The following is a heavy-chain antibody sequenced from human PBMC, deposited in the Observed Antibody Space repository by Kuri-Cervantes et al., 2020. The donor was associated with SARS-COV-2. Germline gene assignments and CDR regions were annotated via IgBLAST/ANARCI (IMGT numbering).Heavy chain of an antibody. Sequence: ASVKVSCKASGYTFTSYDINWVRQATGQGLEWMGWMNPNSGNTGYAQKFQGRVTMTRNTSISTAYMELSSLRSEDTAVYYCAAGSLEGGYYYYGMDVWGQGTTVTVSS. J-gene: IGHJ6*02. D-gene: IGHD2-2*01. CDR2: MNPNSGNT. V-gene: IGHV1-8*01. CDR1: GYTFTSYD. CDR3: AAGSLEGGYYYYGMDV.